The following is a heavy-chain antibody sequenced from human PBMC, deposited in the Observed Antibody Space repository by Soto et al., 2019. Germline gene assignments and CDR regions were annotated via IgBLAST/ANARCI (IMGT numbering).Heavy chain of an antibody. CDR3: ASELGYSSSFDF. CDR1: GFTFSSYS. V-gene: IGHV3-48*02. D-gene: IGHD6-13*01. Sequence: PGGSLTLSCAACGFTFSSYSMNWVRQAPGKGLEWVSYISSSSSTIYYADSVKGRLTISRDNAKNSLYLQMNSLRDEDTAIYYCASELGYSSSFDFWGQGTLVTVSS. CDR2: ISSSSSTI. J-gene: IGHJ4*02.